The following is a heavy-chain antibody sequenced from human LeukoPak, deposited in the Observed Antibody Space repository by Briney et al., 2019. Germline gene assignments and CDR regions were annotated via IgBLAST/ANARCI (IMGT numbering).Heavy chain of an antibody. CDR3: ARAEKDYSNYYYYGMDV. Sequence: GGSLRLSCAASGFTFSSYAMHWVRQAPGKGLEWVAVISYDGSNKYYADSVKGRFTISRDNSKNTLYLQMNSLRAEDTAVYYCARAEKDYSNYYYYGMDVWGQGTTVTVSS. CDR2: ISYDGSNK. D-gene: IGHD4-4*01. CDR1: GFTFSSYA. J-gene: IGHJ6*02. V-gene: IGHV3-30-3*01.